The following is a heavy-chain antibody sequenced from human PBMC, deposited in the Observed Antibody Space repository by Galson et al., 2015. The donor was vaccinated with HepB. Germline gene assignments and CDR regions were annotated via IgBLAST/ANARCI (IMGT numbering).Heavy chain of an antibody. CDR2: IRSKTYSYAT. J-gene: IGHJ4*02. CDR1: GYIFSASA. D-gene: IGHD6-13*01. CDR3: TVAAANY. Sequence: SLRLSCAASGYIFSASAMHWVRQASGKGLEWVGRIRSKTYSYATAYAASVKGRFTISRDDSKNMAYLQMNSLKTEDTAVYYCTVAAANYWGRGTLVTVSS. V-gene: IGHV3-73*01.